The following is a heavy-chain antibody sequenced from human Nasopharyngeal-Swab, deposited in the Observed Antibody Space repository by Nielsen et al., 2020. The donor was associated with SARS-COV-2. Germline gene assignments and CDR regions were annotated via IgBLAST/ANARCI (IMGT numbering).Heavy chain of an antibody. D-gene: IGHD3-22*01. Sequence: GGSLRLSCAASGFTFSSYAIHWVRQAPGKGLEWVTFISYDGRNKYYADSVKGRFTISRDNSKNTLYLQMNSLRAEDTAVYYCARDGREYYYFDSSEVGFDYWGHGTLVTVSS. CDR2: ISYDGRNK. CDR1: GFTFSSYA. CDR3: ARDGREYYYFDSSEVGFDY. J-gene: IGHJ4*01. V-gene: IGHV3-30*04.